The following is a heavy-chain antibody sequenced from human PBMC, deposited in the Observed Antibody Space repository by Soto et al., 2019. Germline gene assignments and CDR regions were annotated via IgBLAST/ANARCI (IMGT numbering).Heavy chain of an antibody. V-gene: IGHV4-39*01. J-gene: IGHJ4*02. CDR1: GGSISSSSYF. Sequence: SETLSLTCTVSGGSISSSSYFWGWIRRPPGKGLGWIGSIYYNGSTYHNPSLKSRVTISVDTSKNQFSLKLNSVTAADTAVYYCARIIPLYCSGGNCYFDYWGQGTLVTVSS. D-gene: IGHD2-15*01. CDR2: IYYNGST. CDR3: ARIIPLYCSGGNCYFDY.